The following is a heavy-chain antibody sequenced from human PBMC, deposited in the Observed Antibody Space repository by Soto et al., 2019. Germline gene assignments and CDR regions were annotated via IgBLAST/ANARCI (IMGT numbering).Heavy chain of an antibody. D-gene: IGHD3-22*01. J-gene: IGHJ4*02. Sequence: EVQLEESGGDLAQPGGSLRLSCAASGFTFSRHWMHWVRQAPGKGLVWVSRINFDGSSTTYADSVKGRFTISRDNSKNTLYLHMNSLRVEDTAVYYCAREVHDSSGYYEDYWGQGTLVTVSS. V-gene: IGHV3-74*03. CDR3: AREVHDSSGYYEDY. CDR1: GFTFSRHW. CDR2: INFDGSST.